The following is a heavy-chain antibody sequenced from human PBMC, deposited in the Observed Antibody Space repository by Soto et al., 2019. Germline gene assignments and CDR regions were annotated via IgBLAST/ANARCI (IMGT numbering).Heavy chain of an antibody. CDR2: ISGSGGST. CDR1: GFTFSSYA. D-gene: IGHD3-3*01. CDR3: ARDASYYSLWSGYYPSRNGMDV. J-gene: IGHJ6*02. Sequence: GGSLRLSCAASGFTFSSYAMSWVRQAPGKGLEWVSAISGSGGSTYYADSVKGRFTISRDNSRNTVYLQMNSLRADDTAVYYCARDASYYSLWSGYYPSRNGMDVWGQGTTVTVSS. V-gene: IGHV3-23*01.